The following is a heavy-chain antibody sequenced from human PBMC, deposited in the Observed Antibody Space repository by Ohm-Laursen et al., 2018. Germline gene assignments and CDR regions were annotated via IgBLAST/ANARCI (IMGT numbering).Heavy chain of an antibody. J-gene: IGHJ3*02. D-gene: IGHD1-26*01. CDR2: IYYSGST. CDR1: GGSISSYY. Sequence: TLSLTCTASGGSISSYYWSWIRQPPGKGLEWIGYIYYSGSTNYNPSLKSRVTISVATSKNQFSLNLSSVTAADTAVYYCARHLSGAFHIWGQGTMVTVSS. V-gene: IGHV4-59*08. CDR3: ARHLSGAFHI.